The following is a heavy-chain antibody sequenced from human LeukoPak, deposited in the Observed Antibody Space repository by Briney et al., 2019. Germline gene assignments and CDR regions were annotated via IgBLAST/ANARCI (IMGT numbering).Heavy chain of an antibody. J-gene: IGHJ4*02. V-gene: IGHV4-34*01. CDR2: INHSGST. CDR1: GGSFSDYY. D-gene: IGHD6-6*01. CDR3: AGTSIAARPIDY. Sequence: SETLSLTCAVYGGSFSDYYWSWIRQPPGKGLEWIGEINHSGSTNYSPSLKSRVTMSVDTSKNQFSLKLSSVTAADTAVYYCAGTSIAARPIDYWGQGTLVTVSS.